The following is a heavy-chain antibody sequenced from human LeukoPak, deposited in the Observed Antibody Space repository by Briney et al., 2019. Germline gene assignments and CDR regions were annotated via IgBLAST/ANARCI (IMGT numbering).Heavy chain of an antibody. D-gene: IGHD6-13*01. J-gene: IGHJ6*03. CDR1: GGSISSSSYY. CDR2: IYYSGST. CDR3: ARVGGPVAAAGTRGSFGYYYYYMDV. V-gene: IGHV4-39*07. Sequence: SETLSLTCTVSGGSISSSSYYWGWIRQPPGKGLEWIGSIYYSGSTYYNPSLKSRVTISVDTSKNQFSLKLSSVTAADTAVYYCARVGGPVAAAGTRGSFGYYYYYMDVWGKGTTVTVSS.